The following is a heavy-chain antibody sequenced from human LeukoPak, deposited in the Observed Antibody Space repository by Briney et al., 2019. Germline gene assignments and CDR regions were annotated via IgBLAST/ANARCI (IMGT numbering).Heavy chain of an antibody. J-gene: IGHJ3*02. CDR1: GFTFSSYS. CDR2: ISSSSSYI. CDR3: ARDEWGDAFDI. Sequence: GGSLGLSCAASGFTFSSYSMKWVRQAPGKGLEWVSSISSSSSYIHSADSVRGRFTISRDNAKNSLFLQMNSLRAEDTAVYYCARDEWGDAFDIWGQGTMVTVFS. V-gene: IGHV3-21*01. D-gene: IGHD1-26*01.